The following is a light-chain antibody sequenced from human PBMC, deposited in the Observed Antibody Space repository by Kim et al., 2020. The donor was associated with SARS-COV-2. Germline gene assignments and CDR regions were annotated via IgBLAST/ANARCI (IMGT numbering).Light chain of an antibody. V-gene: IGLV3-19*01. J-gene: IGLJ2*01. Sequence: SSELTQDPAVSVALGQTVRITCQGDSLRTSSASWYQQKPGQAPVLVIYGKNHRPSGIPDRFSATTSGNTASLTTAAAEAEEEADYYCNPQSSTAYNFVFGGGTKLTVL. CDR2: GKN. CDR3: NPQSSTAYNFV. CDR1: SLRTSS.